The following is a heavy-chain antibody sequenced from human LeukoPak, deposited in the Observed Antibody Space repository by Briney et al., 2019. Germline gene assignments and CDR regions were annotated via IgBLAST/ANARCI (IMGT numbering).Heavy chain of an antibody. D-gene: IGHD5/OR15-5a*01. CDR2: INSDGSST. CDR3: ARQKYLRGPDVEYFDY. J-gene: IGHJ4*02. V-gene: IGHV3-74*01. Sequence: GGSLRLSCAASGFTFSSYWMHWVRQAPGKGLVWVSRINSDGSSTSYADSVKGRFTISRDNAKNSLYLQMNSLRAEDTAVYYCARQKYLRGPDVEYFDYWGQGTLVTVSS. CDR1: GFTFSSYW.